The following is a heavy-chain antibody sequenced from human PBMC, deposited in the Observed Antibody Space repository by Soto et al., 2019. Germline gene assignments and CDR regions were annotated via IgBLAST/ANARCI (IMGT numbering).Heavy chain of an antibody. CDR1: GGTFSSYA. CDR3: ARSEPYYYYYGMDV. CDR2: IIPIFGTA. J-gene: IGHJ6*02. Sequence: VASVKVSCKASGGTFSSYAISWVRQAPGQGLEWMGGIIPIFGTANYAQKFQGRVTITADKSTSTAYMELSSLRSEDTAVYYCARSEPYYYYYGMDVWGQGTTVTVSS. V-gene: IGHV1-69*06.